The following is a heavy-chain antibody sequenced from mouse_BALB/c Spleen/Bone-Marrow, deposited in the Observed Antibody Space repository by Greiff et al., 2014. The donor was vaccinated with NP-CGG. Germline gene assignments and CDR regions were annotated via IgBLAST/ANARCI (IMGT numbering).Heavy chain of an antibody. CDR1: GYSFTSYW. CDR3: TIYRYDEDAMDY. CDR2: IYPGNSET. V-gene: IGHV1-5*01. J-gene: IGHJ4*01. D-gene: IGHD2-12*01. Sequence: EVKLQESGTVLPRPGTSVRMSCKASGYSFTSYWMHWVKQRPGQGLEWIGAIYPGNSETSYNQKFKGKAKLTAVTSASTAYMELSSLTNEDSAVYYCTIYRYDEDAMDYWGQGTSVTVSS.